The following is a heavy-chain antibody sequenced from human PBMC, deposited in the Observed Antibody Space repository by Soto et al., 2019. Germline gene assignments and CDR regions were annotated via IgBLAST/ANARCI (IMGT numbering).Heavy chain of an antibody. CDR1: GFTFSSYA. Sequence: GGSLRLSCAASGFTFSSYAMSWVRQAPGKGLEWVSAISGSGGSTYYADSVKGRFTISRDNSKNTLYLQMNSLRAEDTDVYYCQKDRYGITQYLFDYWVQGTLVTVSS. D-gene: IGHD1-7*01. J-gene: IGHJ4*02. V-gene: IGHV3-23*01. CDR3: QKDRYGITQYLFDY. CDR2: ISGSGGST.